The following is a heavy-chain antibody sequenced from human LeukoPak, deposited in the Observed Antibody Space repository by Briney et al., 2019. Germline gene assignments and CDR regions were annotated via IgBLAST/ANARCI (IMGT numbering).Heavy chain of an antibody. D-gene: IGHD3-10*01. Sequence: SGGSLRLSCGASGFAFSNYGIHWVRQAPGKGLEWVAFIRYDGTIKKYADSVKGRFTISRDNSKNTLFLQMNSLRIEDTAVYYCARSTGDFGESLPDYWGQGTLVTVSS. CDR2: IRYDGTIK. V-gene: IGHV3-30*02. CDR3: ARSTGDFGESLPDY. J-gene: IGHJ4*02. CDR1: GFAFSNYG.